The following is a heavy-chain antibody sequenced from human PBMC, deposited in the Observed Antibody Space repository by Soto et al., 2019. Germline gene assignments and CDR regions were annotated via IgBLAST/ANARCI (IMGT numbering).Heavy chain of an antibody. CDR3: ARDGRTLRYLEWPAAFDS. Sequence: QVQLVQSGTEVRTPGSSVKVSCKASGDSLENLAISWVRQAPGQGFEWMGGVILVLGTTDYAQNLQDRLTITADESTTTVFMELSSLKSEDTAVYFCARDGRTLRYLEWPAAFDSWGQGTLVTVSS. CDR2: VILVLGTT. CDR1: GDSLENLA. J-gene: IGHJ5*01. D-gene: IGHD3-3*01. V-gene: IGHV1-69*01.